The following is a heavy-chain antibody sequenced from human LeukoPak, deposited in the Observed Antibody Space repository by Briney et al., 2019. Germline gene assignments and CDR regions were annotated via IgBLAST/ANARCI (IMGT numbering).Heavy chain of an antibody. CDR3: ARDYYDSSGLVDY. Sequence: ASVKVSCKASGFTFTAYYMHWVRQAPGQRLEWMGWINPNSGGTNYAQKFQGRVTMTRDTSISTAYMELSRLRSDDTAVYYCARDYYDSSGLVDYWGQGTLVTVSS. CDR1: GFTFTAYY. J-gene: IGHJ4*02. CDR2: INPNSGGT. V-gene: IGHV1-2*02. D-gene: IGHD3-22*01.